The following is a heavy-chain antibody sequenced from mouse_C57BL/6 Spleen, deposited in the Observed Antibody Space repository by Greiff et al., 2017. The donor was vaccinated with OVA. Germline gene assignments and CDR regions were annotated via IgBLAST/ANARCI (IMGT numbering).Heavy chain of an antibody. J-gene: IGHJ2*01. CDR3: TRPPRITTVVATDY. CDR2: IDPETGGT. Sequence: VQLVESGAELVRPGASVTLSCKALGYTFTDYEMHWVKQTPVHGLEWIGAIDPETGGTAYNQKFKGKAILTADKSSSTAYMELRSLTSEDSAVYYCTRPPRITTVVATDYWGQGTTLTVSS. D-gene: IGHD1-1*01. V-gene: IGHV1-15*01. CDR1: GYTFTDYE.